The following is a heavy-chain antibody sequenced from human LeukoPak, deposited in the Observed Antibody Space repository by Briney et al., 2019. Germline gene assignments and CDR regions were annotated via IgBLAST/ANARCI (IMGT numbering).Heavy chain of an antibody. J-gene: IGHJ6*03. V-gene: IGHV4-34*01. Sequence: SETLSLTCAVYGGSFSGYYWSWIRQPPGKGLKWIGEINHSGSTNYNPSLKSRVTLSVDTSKNQFSLKLSSVTAADTAVYYCGGQVAGRYYYYYMDVWGKGTTVTVSS. D-gene: IGHD6-19*01. CDR3: GGQVAGRYYYYYMDV. CDR1: GGSFSGYY. CDR2: INHSGST.